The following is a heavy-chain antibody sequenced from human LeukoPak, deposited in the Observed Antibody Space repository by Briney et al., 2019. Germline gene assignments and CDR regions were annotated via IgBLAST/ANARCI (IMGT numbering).Heavy chain of an antibody. D-gene: IGHD2-8*02. CDR1: GGSISSSRHY. CDR2: IYYSGSI. J-gene: IGHJ4*02. Sequence: PSETLSLTCTVSGGSISSSRHYWGWIRQPPGKGLEWIGSIYYSGSIYYNPSLKSRVTMSVDTPKNQSSLKLSSVTAADTTVYYCARSLLAFDYWGQGTLVTVSS. CDR3: ARSLLAFDY. V-gene: IGHV4-39*01.